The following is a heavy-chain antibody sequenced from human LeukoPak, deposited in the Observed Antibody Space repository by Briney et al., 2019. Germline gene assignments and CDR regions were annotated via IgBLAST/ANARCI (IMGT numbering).Heavy chain of an antibody. J-gene: IGHJ4*02. CDR1: GGSISSYY. V-gene: IGHV4-59*12. CDR2: IYYSGST. Sequence: PSETLSLTCTVSGGSISSYYWSWIRQPPGKGLEWIGYIYYSGSTNYNPSLKSRVTISVDTSKNQFSLKLSSVTAADTAVYYCARGFRALRYFDWLSPGRDYWGQGTLVTVSS. CDR3: ARGFRALRYFDWLSPGRDY. D-gene: IGHD3-9*01.